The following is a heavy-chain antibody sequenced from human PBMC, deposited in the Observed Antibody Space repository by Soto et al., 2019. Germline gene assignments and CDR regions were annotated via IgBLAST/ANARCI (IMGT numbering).Heavy chain of an antibody. J-gene: IGHJ4*02. D-gene: IGHD5-18*01. CDR1: GXTFSSYA. CDR2: ISYDGSNK. V-gene: IGHV3-30-3*01. Sequence: LRLSFAASGXTFSSYAMHWVRQAPGKGLEWVAVISYDGSNKYYADSVKGRFTISRDNSKNTLYLQMNSLRAEDTAVYYCARDRIQLWRAFDYWGQGTLVTVSS. CDR3: ARDRIQLWRAFDY.